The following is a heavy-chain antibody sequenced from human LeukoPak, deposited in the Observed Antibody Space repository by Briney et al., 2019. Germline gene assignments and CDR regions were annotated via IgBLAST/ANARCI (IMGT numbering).Heavy chain of an antibody. Sequence: PGGSLRLSCAGSGFTFSDHWMDRVRQAPGKGLEWVARIKIKAHGYTTEYATSVEGRFLISRDDSKNSLSLQMNRLKSEDTAVYYCTDIGAGGDYWGQGTLVTVSS. D-gene: IGHD1-26*01. J-gene: IGHJ4*02. CDR2: IKIKAHGYTT. CDR3: TDIGAGGDY. CDR1: GFTFSDHW. V-gene: IGHV3-72*01.